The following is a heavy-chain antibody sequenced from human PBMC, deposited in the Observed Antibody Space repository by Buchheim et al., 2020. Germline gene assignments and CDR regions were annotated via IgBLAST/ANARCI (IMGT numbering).Heavy chain of an antibody. CDR1: GFTFRIYE. CDR2: ISGSGGST. J-gene: IGHJ4*02. CDR3: AKDPGDTAMVTAGY. V-gene: IGHV3-23*04. D-gene: IGHD5-18*01. Sequence: EVRLVEFGGGLVQPGGSLRLSCETSGFTFRIYEMNWVRQAPGKGLEWVSAISGSGGSTYYADSVKGRFTISRDNSKNTLYLQMNSLRAEDTAVYYCAKDPGDTAMVTAGYWGQGTL.